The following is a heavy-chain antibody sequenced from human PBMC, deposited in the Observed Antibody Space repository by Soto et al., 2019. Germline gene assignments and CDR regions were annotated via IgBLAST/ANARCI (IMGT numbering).Heavy chain of an antibody. CDR1: GGTFSSYV. D-gene: IGHD5-12*01. J-gene: IGHJ4*02. V-gene: IGHV1-69*13. CDR2: IIPIFGTA. Sequence: SVKVSCKASGGTFSSYVISWVRQAPGQGLEWMGGIIPIFGTANYAQKFQGRVTITADESTSTAYMELSSLRSEDTAVYYCARDGHGYNYVFGLWGQGTLVTVSS. CDR3: ARDGHGYNYVFGL.